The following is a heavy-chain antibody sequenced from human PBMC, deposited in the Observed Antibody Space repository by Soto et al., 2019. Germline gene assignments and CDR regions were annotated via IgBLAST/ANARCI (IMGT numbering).Heavy chain of an antibody. J-gene: IGHJ6*02. CDR2: VIPVFARI. CDR1: GGTFSNYP. CDR3: ARGKSEYYYYHGMDV. V-gene: IGHV1-69*12. Sequence: QVQLEQSGAEVRKPGSSVKVSCKTSGGTFSNYPISWVRQAPGQGLEWMGQVIPVFARIKYAQKFQGRVTITADESTSTAYMELSSLRSEDTATYYCARGKSEYYYYHGMDVWGQGTTVTVSS.